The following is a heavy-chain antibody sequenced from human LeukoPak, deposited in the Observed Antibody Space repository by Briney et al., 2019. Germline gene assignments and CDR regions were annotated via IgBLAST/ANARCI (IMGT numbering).Heavy chain of an antibody. CDR1: GFTFSSYG. V-gene: IGHV3-23*01. D-gene: IGHD3-22*01. Sequence: PGGSLRLSCAASGFTFSSYGMSWVRQAPGKGLEWVSAISGSGGSTYYADSVKGRFTISRDNSKNTLCLQMNSLRAEDTAVYYCARTGGGITMIVVVIGGFDYWGQGTLVTVSS. J-gene: IGHJ4*02. CDR3: ARTGGGITMIVVVIGGFDY. CDR2: ISGSGGST.